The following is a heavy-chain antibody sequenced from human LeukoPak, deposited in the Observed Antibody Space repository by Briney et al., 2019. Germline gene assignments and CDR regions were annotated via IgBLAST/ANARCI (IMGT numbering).Heavy chain of an antibody. CDR2: INHSGST. CDR3: ARGGPRYGGIAVAGTIDY. D-gene: IGHD6-19*01. Sequence: SETLSLTCAVYGGSFSGYYWSWIRQPPGKGLEWIGEINHSGSTNYNPSLKSRVTISVDTSKNQFSMKLSSVTAADTAVYYCARGGPRYGGIAVAGTIDYWGQGTLVTVSS. V-gene: IGHV4-34*01. J-gene: IGHJ4*02. CDR1: GGSFSGYY.